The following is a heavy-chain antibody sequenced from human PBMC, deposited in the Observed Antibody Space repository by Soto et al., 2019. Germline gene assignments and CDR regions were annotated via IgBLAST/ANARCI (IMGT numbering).Heavy chain of an antibody. CDR2: ISGSGGSS. V-gene: IGHV3-23*01. D-gene: IGHD5-18*01. CDR3: AKVKSPIQLWPKGTHFDY. Sequence: EVQMLESGGGLVQPGGSLRLSCAASGFIFRTYAMSWVRQSPGKGLEWVSGISGSGGSSYYADSVKGRFTISRDNSRNTLYLQMNSLRAEDTAVYYCAKVKSPIQLWPKGTHFDYWGQGTLVTVSS. CDR1: GFIFRTYA. J-gene: IGHJ4*02.